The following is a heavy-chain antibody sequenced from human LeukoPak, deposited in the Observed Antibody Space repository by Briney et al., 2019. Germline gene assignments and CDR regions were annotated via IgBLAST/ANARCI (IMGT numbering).Heavy chain of an antibody. CDR3: AKDNGDYVDYYYGMDV. D-gene: IGHD4-17*01. Sequence: GGSLRLSCAASGFTFSSYATSWVRQAPGKGLEWVSAISGSGGSTYYADSVKGRFTISRDNSKNTLYLQMNSLRAEDTAVYYCAKDNGDYVDYYYGMDVWGQGTTVTVSS. J-gene: IGHJ6*02. CDR2: ISGSGGST. V-gene: IGHV3-23*01. CDR1: GFTFSSYA.